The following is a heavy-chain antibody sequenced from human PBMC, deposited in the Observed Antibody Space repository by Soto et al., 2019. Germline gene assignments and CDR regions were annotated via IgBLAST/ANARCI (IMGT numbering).Heavy chain of an antibody. J-gene: IGHJ4*02. CDR2: XSATDXPK. Sequence: PGXSLRLSCAASGFTFGNYAMSWVRQAPGKWLEWVYPXSATDXPKYHKASAKXXFTISTDXXRNTAYLQMNSLRPDDTAVYYCAKARLEGGFDYWGQGTLATVSS. V-gene: IGHV3-23*01. CDR3: AKARLEGGFDY. D-gene: IGHD3-16*01. CDR1: GFTFGNYA.